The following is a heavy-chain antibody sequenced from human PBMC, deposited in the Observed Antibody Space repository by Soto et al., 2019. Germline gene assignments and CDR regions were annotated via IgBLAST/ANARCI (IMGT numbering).Heavy chain of an antibody. J-gene: IGHJ4*02. CDR3: ARALVLGVEALSQ. CDR2: ISDSGSLT. V-gene: IGHV3-11*01. D-gene: IGHD3-10*01. CDR1: GFTFSAYY. Sequence: QVQLVESGGGLVKPEGSLRLSCAASGFTFSAYYMSWIRQAPGKGLEWVSYISDSGSLTHYGDSVKGRFTISRDNAKASLYLQMDSLRAEDTAIYYCARALVLGVEALSQWGQGTLVTVSS.